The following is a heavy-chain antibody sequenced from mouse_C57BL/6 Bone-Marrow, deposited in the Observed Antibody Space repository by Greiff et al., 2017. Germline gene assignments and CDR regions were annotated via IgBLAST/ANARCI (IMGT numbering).Heavy chain of an antibody. D-gene: IGHD1-2*01. CDR2: IYWDDDK. J-gene: IGHJ1*03. CDR1: GFSLSTSGMG. V-gene: IGHV8-12*01. Sequence: QVTLKVCGPGILQSSQTLSLTCSFSGFSLSTSGMGVSWIRQPSGKGLEWLAHIYWDDDKRYNPSLKSRLTISKDTSRNQVFLKITSVDTADTATYYCARKFYYGTPLNWWYFDVWGTGTTVTVSS. CDR3: ARKFYYGTPLNWWYFDV.